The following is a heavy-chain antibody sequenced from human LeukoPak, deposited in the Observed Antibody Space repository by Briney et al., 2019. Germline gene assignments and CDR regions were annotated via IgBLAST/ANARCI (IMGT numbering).Heavy chain of an antibody. D-gene: IGHD3-22*01. J-gene: IGHJ4*02. Sequence: GGSLRLSCAASGFTFSSYGMHWVRQAPGKGLEWVAVILSDGSKEFYTDSVKGRFTISRDNAKNSLYLQMNSLRAEDTAVYYCARDFNDPISYYYDSSGYYGIDYWGQGTLVTVSS. CDR2: ILSDGSKE. V-gene: IGHV3-33*01. CDR1: GFTFSSYG. CDR3: ARDFNDPISYYYDSSGYYGIDY.